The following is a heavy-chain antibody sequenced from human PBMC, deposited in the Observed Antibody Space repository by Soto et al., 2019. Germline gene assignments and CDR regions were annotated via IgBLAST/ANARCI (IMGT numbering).Heavy chain of an antibody. V-gene: IGHV1-3*01. J-gene: IGHJ4*02. Sequence: ASVKVSCKASGYTFTNYAIHWVRQAPGQRLEWMGWINAGNGNTKYSQKFQDRVTITRDTSASTVYMALSSLRFEDTAVYYCAREQQFDTGNFDYWGQGTLVTVSS. CDR3: AREQQFDTGNFDY. CDR1: GYTFTNYA. CDR2: INAGNGNT. D-gene: IGHD1-1*01.